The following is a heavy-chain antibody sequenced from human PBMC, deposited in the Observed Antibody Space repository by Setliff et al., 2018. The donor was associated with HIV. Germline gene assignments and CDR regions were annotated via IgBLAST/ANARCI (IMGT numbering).Heavy chain of an antibody. D-gene: IGHD1-1*01. CDR1: GFTFSNAW. Sequence: PGGSLRLSCAASGFTFSNAWMSWVRQAPGKGLEWLSSISGSGHFVKYAMSVRGRFTLSRDNSKKSLFLEMNNLTAADTGVYFCVRGSTKTTRGNGAFDLWGQGTMVTVSS. CDR3: VRGSTKTTRGNGAFDL. CDR2: ISGSGHFV. V-gene: IGHV3-21*03. J-gene: IGHJ3*01.